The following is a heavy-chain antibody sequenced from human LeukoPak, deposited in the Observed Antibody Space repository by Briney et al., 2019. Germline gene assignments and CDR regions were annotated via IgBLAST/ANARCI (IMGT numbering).Heavy chain of an antibody. CDR2: IGGSGGNT. CDR1: GFSFSSYA. D-gene: IGHD3-10*01. Sequence: QPGGSLRLSCAASGFSFSSYAMSWVRQAPGKGLEWVSTIGGSGGNTYYADSVKGLFTISRDNSKNTLYLQMHSLRAEDTAVYYCAKDDAWLRFGEWSQGTLVTVSS. CDR3: AKDDAWLRFGE. V-gene: IGHV3-23*01. J-gene: IGHJ4*02.